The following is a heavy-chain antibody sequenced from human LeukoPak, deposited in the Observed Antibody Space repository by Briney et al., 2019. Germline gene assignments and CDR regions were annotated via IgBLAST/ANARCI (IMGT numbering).Heavy chain of an antibody. CDR3: ARGSGTHYYFDY. D-gene: IGHD6-13*01. Sequence: GGSLRLSCAASGFTFSSYGMHWVRQAPGKGLEWVAVISYDGSNKYYADSVKGRFTISRDNSKNTLYLQMNSLRVEDTAVYSCARGSGTHYYFDYWGQGTLVTVSS. CDR1: GFTFSSYG. CDR2: ISYDGSNK. V-gene: IGHV3-30*03. J-gene: IGHJ4*02.